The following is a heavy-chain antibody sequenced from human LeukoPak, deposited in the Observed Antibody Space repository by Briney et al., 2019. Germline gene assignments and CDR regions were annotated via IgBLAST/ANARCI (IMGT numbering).Heavy chain of an antibody. CDR1: GGSISSYY. V-gene: IGHV4-59*08. D-gene: IGHD3-22*01. CDR3: ARGDSSGYGSWGMDV. J-gene: IGHJ6*02. Sequence: SETLSLTCTVSGGSISSYYWSWIRQPPGKGLEWIGYIYYSGSTNYNPPLKSRVTISIDTSKNQFSLKLSSVTAADTAVYYCARGDSSGYGSWGMDVWGQGTTVTVSS. CDR2: IYYSGST.